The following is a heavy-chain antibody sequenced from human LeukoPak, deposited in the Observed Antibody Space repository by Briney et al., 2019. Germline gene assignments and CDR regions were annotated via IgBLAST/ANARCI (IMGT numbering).Heavy chain of an antibody. Sequence: PGGYLRLSCAASGFTFSSYWMHWVRQAPGKGLEWVALISYDTSQKYYADSVKSRFTSSRDSSKNTVYLQMNSLKPEDTAVYYCAKDWGSSWNYYYGMDVWGQGTTVTVSS. D-gene: IGHD6-13*01. CDR2: ISYDTSQK. CDR1: GFTFSSYW. V-gene: IGHV3-30*18. CDR3: AKDWGSSWNYYYGMDV. J-gene: IGHJ6*02.